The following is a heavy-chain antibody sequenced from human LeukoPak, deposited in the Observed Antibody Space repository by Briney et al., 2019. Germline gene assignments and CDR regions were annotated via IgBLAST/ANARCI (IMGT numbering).Heavy chain of an antibody. CDR2: INPNSGGT. Sequence: ASVKVSCKTSGYTFTAYYMHWVRQAPGQGLEWMGWINPNSGGTSYAQKFQGRITMTRDTSISTAYMELSRLRSDDTAMYYCARENRGSTYGWFDPWGQGTLVTVSS. D-gene: IGHD5-18*01. CDR3: ARENRGSTYGWFDP. V-gene: IGHV1-2*02. CDR1: GYTFTAYY. J-gene: IGHJ5*02.